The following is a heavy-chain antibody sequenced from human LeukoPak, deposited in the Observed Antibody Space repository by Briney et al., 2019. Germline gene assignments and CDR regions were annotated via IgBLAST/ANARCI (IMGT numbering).Heavy chain of an antibody. V-gene: IGHV3-23*01. CDR3: AKGTSSTSPPSDY. J-gene: IGHJ4*02. D-gene: IGHD2-2*01. CDR2: ISGSGGRT. CDR1: GFTFSSYA. Sequence: GGSLRLSCAASGFTFSSYAMSWVRQAPGKGLEWVSAISGSGGRTYYADSVKGRFTISRDNSKNALYLQMSSLRAEDTAVYYCAKGTSSTSPPSDYWGQGTLVTVSS.